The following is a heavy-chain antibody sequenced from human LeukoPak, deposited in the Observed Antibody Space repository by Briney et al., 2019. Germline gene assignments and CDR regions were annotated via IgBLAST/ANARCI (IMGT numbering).Heavy chain of an antibody. Sequence: SETLSLTCAVSGYSISSGYYWGRIRPPPGKGLEWIGSIYHSGSTYYNPSLKSRVTISVDTSKNQFSLKLSSVTAADTAVYYCARQRYSYGYPGYWGQGTLVTVSS. J-gene: IGHJ4*02. CDR3: ARQRYSYGYPGY. V-gene: IGHV4-38-2*01. CDR2: IYHSGST. CDR1: GYSISSGYY. D-gene: IGHD5-18*01.